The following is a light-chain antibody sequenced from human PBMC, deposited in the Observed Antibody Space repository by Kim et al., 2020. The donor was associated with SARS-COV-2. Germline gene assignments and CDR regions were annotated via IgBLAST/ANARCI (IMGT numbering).Light chain of an antibody. Sequence: SPGQTARITCSGAALPKQYAYWYQQKPGQAPVLVIYKDSERPSGIPERFSGSSSGTTVTLTISGVQAEDEADYYCQSADSSGTYYVFGTGTKVTVL. CDR3: QSADSSGTYYV. CDR2: KDS. J-gene: IGLJ1*01. V-gene: IGLV3-25*03. CDR1: ALPKQY.